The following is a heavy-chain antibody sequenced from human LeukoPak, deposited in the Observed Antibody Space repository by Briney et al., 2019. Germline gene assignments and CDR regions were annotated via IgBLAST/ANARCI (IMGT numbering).Heavy chain of an antibody. V-gene: IGHV3-21*01. CDR3: ARSLGSSGYQDY. CDR1: GFTFSSYS. CDR2: ISSSSSYI. Sequence: PGGSLRLSCAASGFTFSSYSMNWVRQAPGKGLEWVSSISSSSSYIYYADSVKGRFTISRDNAKNTVYLQMNSLRAEDTAVYYCARSLGSSGYQDYWGQGTLVTVSS. D-gene: IGHD3-22*01. J-gene: IGHJ4*02.